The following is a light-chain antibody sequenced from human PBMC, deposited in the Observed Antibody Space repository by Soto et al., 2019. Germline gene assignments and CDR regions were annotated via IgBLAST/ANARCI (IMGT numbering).Light chain of an antibody. J-gene: IGLJ3*02. CDR2: EGS. Sequence: QSALTQPASVSGSPGQSITISCTGTSSDVGSYNLVSWYQQHPGKAPKPMIYEGSKRPSGVSNRFSGSKSGNTASLTISGLQAEDEADYYCCSYAGSSTFEFGGGTKLPS. CDR1: SSDVGSYNL. V-gene: IGLV2-23*03. CDR3: CSYAGSSTFE.